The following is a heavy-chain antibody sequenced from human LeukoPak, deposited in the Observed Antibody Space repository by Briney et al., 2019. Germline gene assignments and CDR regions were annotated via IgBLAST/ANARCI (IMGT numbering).Heavy chain of an antibody. CDR3: ARGRWLVGGSGY. CDR2: IYTSGST. Sequence: PSETLSLTCTVSGGSISSGSYYWSWIRQPAGKGLEWIGRIYTSGSTNYNPSLKSRVTISVDTSKNQFSLKLSSVTAADTAVYYCARGRWLVGGSGYWGQGTLVTVSS. V-gene: IGHV4-61*02. CDR1: GGSISSGSYY. D-gene: IGHD6-19*01. J-gene: IGHJ4*02.